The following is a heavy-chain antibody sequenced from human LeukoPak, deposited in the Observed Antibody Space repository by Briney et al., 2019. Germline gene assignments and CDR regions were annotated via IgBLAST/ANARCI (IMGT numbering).Heavy chain of an antibody. V-gene: IGHV3-30*18. CDR3: AKIHYYESSGYLEY. Sequence: PGGSLRLSCAASGFTFRSYGMHWVRRAPGKGLEWVAVIGHDGDNKYYADSVRGRFTISRDNSKSTLFLQMNSLRAEDTAVYYCAKIHYYESSGYLEYWGQGTLVTVSS. CDR1: GFTFRSYG. CDR2: IGHDGDNK. D-gene: IGHD3-22*01. J-gene: IGHJ4*02.